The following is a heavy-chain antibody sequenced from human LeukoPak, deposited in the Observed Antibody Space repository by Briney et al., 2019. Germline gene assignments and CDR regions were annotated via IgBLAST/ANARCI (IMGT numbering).Heavy chain of an antibody. J-gene: IGHJ4*02. Sequence: GASVKVSCKASGYTFTSYGIRWVRQAPGQGLEWMGWISTYKGDTNYAQKLQGRVTMTTDTSTSTAYMALRSLRSDDTAVYYCARDHNWVVDYWGQGTLVTASS. V-gene: IGHV1-18*01. CDR2: ISTYKGDT. CDR1: GYTFTSYG. D-gene: IGHD1-1*01. CDR3: ARDHNWVVDY.